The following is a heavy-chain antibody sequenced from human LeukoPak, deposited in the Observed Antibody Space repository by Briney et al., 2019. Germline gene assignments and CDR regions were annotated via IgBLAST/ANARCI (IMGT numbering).Heavy chain of an antibody. Sequence: GGSLRLSCAASGFTFSSYEMNWVRQAPGKGMEWVAYISPNGDNIHYADSVKGRFTISRDNAKNSLFLQVNSLRAEDTAVYYCATESGWLFDYWGQGTLVTVSS. D-gene: IGHD5-12*01. CDR3: ATESGWLFDY. CDR2: ISPNGDNI. J-gene: IGHJ4*02. CDR1: GFTFSSYE. V-gene: IGHV3-48*03.